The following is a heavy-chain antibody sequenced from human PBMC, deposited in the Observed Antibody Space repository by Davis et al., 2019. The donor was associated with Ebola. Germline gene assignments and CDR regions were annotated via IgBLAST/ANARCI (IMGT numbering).Heavy chain of an antibody. V-gene: IGHV3-23*01. J-gene: IGHJ2*01. D-gene: IGHD4-17*01. CDR3: TRHVSGDFWYFDL. CDR2: LGTSADT. CDR1: GFIFSSYV. Sequence: PGGSLRLSCAASGFIFSSYVMSWVRRAPGKGLEWVSTLGTSADTYYADSVKGRFTISRDNSKNTVYLQMNSLRAEDTAVYYCTRHVSGDFWYFDLWGRGTLVTVSS.